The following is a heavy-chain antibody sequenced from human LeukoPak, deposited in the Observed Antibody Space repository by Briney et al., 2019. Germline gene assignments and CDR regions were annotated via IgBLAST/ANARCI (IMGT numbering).Heavy chain of an antibody. J-gene: IGHJ3*02. Sequence: GGSLRLSCAASGFTFSDWYMNWVRQAPGKGLEWISCIGTSSTNTHYADSVKGRFTISRDNTKNSVHLQLKNVRAEDTAVYYCARPCGGDCSFLDIWGQGTMVAVSS. CDR3: ARPCGGDCSFLDI. V-gene: IGHV3-11*01. CDR2: IGTSSTNT. CDR1: GFTFSDWY. D-gene: IGHD2-21*01.